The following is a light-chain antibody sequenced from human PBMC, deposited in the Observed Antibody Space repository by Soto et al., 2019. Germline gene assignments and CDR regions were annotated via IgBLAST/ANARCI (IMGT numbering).Light chain of an antibody. CDR1: QGVSSW. V-gene: IGKV1-12*01. Sequence: DIQMTQSPSSVSASVGDRVTITCRASQGVSSWLAWYQRKPGRAPKLLIYGASTLQSGVPSRFSGSGSGTDFSLTITTLQPEDSATYYCQQADTFPLTFGGGTKVEIE. CDR3: QQADTFPLT. J-gene: IGKJ4*01. CDR2: GAS.